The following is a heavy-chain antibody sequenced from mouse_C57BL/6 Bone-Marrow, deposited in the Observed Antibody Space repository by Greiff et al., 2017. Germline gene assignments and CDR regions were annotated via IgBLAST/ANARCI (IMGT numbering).Heavy chain of an antibody. D-gene: IGHD2-4*01. Sequence: QVQLQQPGAELVKPGASVKLSCKASGYTFTSYWMHWVKQRPGQGLEWIGMIHPNSGSTNYNEKFKSKATLTVDKSSSTAYMQLRSLTSEDSAVFYCAIYYDYGAWFAYGGQETLATVSA. V-gene: IGHV1-64*01. CDR2: IHPNSGST. CDR3: AIYYDYGAWFAY. CDR1: GYTFTSYW. J-gene: IGHJ3*01.